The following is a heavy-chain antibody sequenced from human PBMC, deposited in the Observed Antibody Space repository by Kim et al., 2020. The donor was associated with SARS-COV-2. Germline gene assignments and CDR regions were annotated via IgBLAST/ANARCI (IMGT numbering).Heavy chain of an antibody. CDR3: VRDDFTMVRGVPEDWFDP. CDR2: INSDGSST. V-gene: IGHV3-74*01. D-gene: IGHD3-10*01. CDR1: GFTFSSYW. Sequence: GGSLRLSCAASGFTFSSYWMHWVRQAPGKGLVWVSRINSDGSSTSYADSVKGRFTISRDNAKNTLYLQMNSLRAEDTAVYYCVRDDFTMVRGVPEDWFDPWGQGTLVTVSS. J-gene: IGHJ5*02.